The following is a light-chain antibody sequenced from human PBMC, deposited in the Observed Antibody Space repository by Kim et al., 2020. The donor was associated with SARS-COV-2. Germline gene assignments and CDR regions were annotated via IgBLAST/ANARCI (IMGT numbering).Light chain of an antibody. CDR2: GAA. V-gene: IGKV3-15*01. CDR3: QQYYNWPPVT. CDR1: RSSISN. J-gene: IGKJ4*01. Sequence: SAGGRIALSCSGARSSISNFASCQQKPAQDLSLLLYGAASSATGIPARFSSSGCGREFIIDISSLQSEDVAVNYYQQYYNWPPVTFGGGTKVDIK.